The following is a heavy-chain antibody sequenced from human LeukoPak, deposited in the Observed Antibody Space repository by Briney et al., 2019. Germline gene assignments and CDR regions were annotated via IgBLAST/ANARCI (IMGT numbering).Heavy chain of an antibody. D-gene: IGHD3-3*01. CDR3: ARAATLRFLGWLSDNWFDP. V-gene: IGHV3-64*01. J-gene: IGHJ5*02. CDR1: GFTFSSYA. CDR2: ISSNGGST. Sequence: PGGSLRLSCAASGFTFSSYAMHWVRQAPGKGLEYVSAISSNGGSTYYANSVKGRFTISRDNSKNTLYLQMGSLRAEDMAVYYCARAATLRFLGWLSDNWFDPWGQGTLVTVSS.